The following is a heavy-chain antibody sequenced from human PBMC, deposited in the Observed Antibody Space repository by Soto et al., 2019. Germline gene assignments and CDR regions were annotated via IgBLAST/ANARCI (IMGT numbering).Heavy chain of an antibody. CDR2: IIPIFGTA. V-gene: IGHV1-69*01. D-gene: IGHD3-22*01. CDR3: ARVTDYYDSSGSPGWFDP. CDR1: GGTFSSYA. Sequence: QVQLVQSGAEVKKPGSSVKVSCKASGGTFSSYAISWVRQAPGQGLEWMGGIIPIFGTANYAQKFQGRVTITADGSTSTAYMELSSLRSEDTAVYYCARVTDYYDSSGSPGWFDPWGQGTLVTVSS. J-gene: IGHJ5*02.